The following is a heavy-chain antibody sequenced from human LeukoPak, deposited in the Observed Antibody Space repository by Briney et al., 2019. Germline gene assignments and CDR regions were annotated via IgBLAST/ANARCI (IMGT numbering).Heavy chain of an antibody. V-gene: IGHV3-30*14. J-gene: IGHJ4*02. CDR2: TSYDESNK. CDR1: GLTFSSYA. D-gene: IGHD3-22*01. Sequence: GGSLRLSCTVSGLTFSSYAMHWVRQAPGKGLEWVAVTSYDESNKYYADSVKGRFTVSRDNYKDTLYLQMNNLRPDDTAVYFCARDFQTIYYDGSAFYSPFDDWGQGTLVIVSS. CDR3: ARDFQTIYYDGSAFYSPFDD.